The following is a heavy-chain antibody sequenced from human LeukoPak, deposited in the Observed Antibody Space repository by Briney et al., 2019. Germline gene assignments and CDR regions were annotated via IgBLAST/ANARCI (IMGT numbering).Heavy chain of an antibody. CDR2: ISGSTGYT. V-gene: IGHV3-11*03. J-gene: IGHJ4*02. D-gene: IGHD5-12*01. Sequence: SGGSLRLSGAGSGXTFSDYYLSWIRQAPGKGLEWVSYISGSTGYTNYADSVKGRFTISRDNAKNSLFLHMNSLRAEDTAVYYCARTNSGYDSFDYWGQGTLVTVSS. CDR1: GXTFSDYY. CDR3: ARTNSGYDSFDY.